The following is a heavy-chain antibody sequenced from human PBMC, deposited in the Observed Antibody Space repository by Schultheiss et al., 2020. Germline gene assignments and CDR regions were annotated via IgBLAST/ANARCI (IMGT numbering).Heavy chain of an antibody. J-gene: IGHJ4*02. V-gene: IGHV4-59*12. Sequence: SETLSLTCTVSGASFSSYYWSWIRQPPGKGLEWIGYIYYSGSTNYNPPLKSRVTISVDTSKNQFSLKLSSVTAADMDVYYCAKDRWGSTSCSDYWGQGTLVTVSS. CDR3: AKDRWGSTSCSDY. CDR2: IYYSGST. D-gene: IGHD2-2*01. CDR1: GASFSSYY.